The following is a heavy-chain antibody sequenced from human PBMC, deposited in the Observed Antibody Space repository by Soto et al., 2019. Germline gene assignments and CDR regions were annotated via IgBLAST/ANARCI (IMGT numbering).Heavy chain of an antibody. CDR3: ARHLTYCSAGSCYSDFPYYGMDV. Sequence: SETLSLTCTVSGCSVSSGSYYWSWIRQPPGKGLEWIGSIFYSGSPYYNPSLKSRVTISVDTSKNQFSLKLSSVTAADTAVYYCARHLTYCSAGSCYSDFPYYGMDVWGQGTTVTVSS. V-gene: IGHV4-39*01. CDR1: GCSVSSGSYY. D-gene: IGHD2-15*01. CDR2: IFYSGSP. J-gene: IGHJ6*02.